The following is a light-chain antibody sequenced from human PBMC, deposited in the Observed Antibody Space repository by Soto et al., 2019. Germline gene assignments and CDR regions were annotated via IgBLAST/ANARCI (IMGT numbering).Light chain of an antibody. CDR2: AAS. CDR3: QQIYVAPVT. V-gene: IGKV1-39*01. CDR1: QSISSC. J-gene: IGKJ1*01. Sequence: DIQMTQSPSSLSASVGDRVTITCRASQSISSCLNWYQQKPGKAPKLLIYAASNLQSGVPSRFSGSESGTKFIPPILSLQPEDFATFYCQQIYVAPVTFGQGTKVEIK.